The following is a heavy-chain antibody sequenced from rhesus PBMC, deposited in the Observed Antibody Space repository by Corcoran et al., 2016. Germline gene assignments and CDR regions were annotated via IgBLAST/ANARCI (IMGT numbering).Heavy chain of an antibody. Sequence: QVQLQESGPGLVQPSATLSLTCAVSGGSISGYYYWRWLRQPPGKGLEWIGSIYGSGGSNYLNPSLKSRVTLSVDTAKNQFSLKLSSVTAADTAVYYCASAPGDTAGTPEIDYWGQGVLVTVSS. J-gene: IGHJ4*01. CDR1: GGSISGYYY. D-gene: IGHD5-42*01. V-gene: IGHV4S14*01. CDR2: IYGSGGSN. CDR3: ASAPGDTAGTPEIDY.